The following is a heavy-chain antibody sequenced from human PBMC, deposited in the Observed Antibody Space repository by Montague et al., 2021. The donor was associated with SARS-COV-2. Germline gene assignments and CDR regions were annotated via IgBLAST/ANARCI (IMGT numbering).Heavy chain of an antibody. CDR2: IYYSGGT. CDR1: GGSISSYY. D-gene: IGHD6-19*01. J-gene: IGHJ3*02. V-gene: IGHV4-59*01. CDR3: ARGSGWIGNAFDI. Sequence: SETLSLTCTVSGGSISSYYWSWIRQPPGKGLEWIGYIYYSGGTNXNPSLKSRVTISVDTSKNQFSLELSSVTAADTAVYYCARGSGWIGNAFDIWGQGTMVTVSS.